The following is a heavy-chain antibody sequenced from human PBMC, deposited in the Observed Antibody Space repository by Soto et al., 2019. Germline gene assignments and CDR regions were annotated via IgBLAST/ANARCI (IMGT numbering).Heavy chain of an antibody. CDR3: TTVVGSGYIVAKPDFDY. CDR1: GFTFSNAW. CDR2: IKSKTDGGTT. V-gene: IGHV3-15*07. Sequence: GGSLRLSCAASGFTFSNAWMNWVRQAPGKGLEWVGRIKSKTDGGTTEYAATVKGRFTISRDDSKNKLYLQMNSLKTGDTAVYYCTTVVGSGYIVAKPDFDYWGQGTLVTVSS. D-gene: IGHD5-12*01. J-gene: IGHJ4*02.